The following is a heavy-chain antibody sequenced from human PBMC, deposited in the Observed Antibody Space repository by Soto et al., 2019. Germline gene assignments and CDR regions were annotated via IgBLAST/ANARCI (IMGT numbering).Heavy chain of an antibody. Sequence: GESLKISCAASGFTFSSYWMHWVRQAPGKGLVWVSRINSDGSSTSYADSVKGRFTISRDNAKNTLYLQMNSLRAEDTAVYYCARVVGYCSSTSCPKETDAFDIWGQGTMVTVSS. D-gene: IGHD2-2*01. CDR3: ARVVGYCSSTSCPKETDAFDI. CDR2: INSDGSST. V-gene: IGHV3-74*01. CDR1: GFTFSSYW. J-gene: IGHJ3*02.